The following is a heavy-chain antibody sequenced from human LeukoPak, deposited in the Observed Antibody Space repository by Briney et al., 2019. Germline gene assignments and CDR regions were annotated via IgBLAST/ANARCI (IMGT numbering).Heavy chain of an antibody. CDR3: AREGGSYTEYFQH. D-gene: IGHD1-26*01. J-gene: IGHJ1*01. CDR2: INPNSGGT. Sequence: GASVKVSCKASGYTFTGYYMHWVRQAPGQGLEWMGRINPNSGGTNYAQKFQGRVTMTRDTSISTAYMELSRLRSDDTAVYYCAREGGSYTEYFQHWGQGTLVTVSS. CDR1: GYTFTGYY. V-gene: IGHV1-2*06.